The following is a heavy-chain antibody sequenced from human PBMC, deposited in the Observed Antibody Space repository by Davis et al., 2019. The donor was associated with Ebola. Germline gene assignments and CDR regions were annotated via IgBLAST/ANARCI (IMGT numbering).Heavy chain of an antibody. CDR1: GFTFSSYA. D-gene: IGHD6-19*01. V-gene: IGHV3-15*01. Sequence: GESLKISCAASGFTFSSYAMSWVRQAPGKGLKWVGRIKSKTDGGTTDYAAPVKGRFTISRDDSKNTLYLQMNNLKTDDTAVYYCTTALIAVSGTWVDSWGRGTPVTVSS. CDR3: TTALIAVSGTWVDS. J-gene: IGHJ5*01. CDR2: IKSKTDGGTT.